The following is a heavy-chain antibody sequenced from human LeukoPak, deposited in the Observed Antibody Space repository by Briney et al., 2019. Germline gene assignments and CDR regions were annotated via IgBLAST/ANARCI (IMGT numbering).Heavy chain of an antibody. CDR3: AKIIAVADYYFDY. CDR2: ISGSGGST. J-gene: IGHJ4*02. V-gene: IGHV3-23*01. D-gene: IGHD6-19*01. Sequence: GGSLRLSCAASGFTFSSYAMSWVRQAPGKGPEWVSAISGSGGSTYYADSVRGRFTISRDNSKNTLYLQMNSLRAEDTAVYYCAKIIAVADYYFDYWGQGTLATVSS. CDR1: GFTFSSYA.